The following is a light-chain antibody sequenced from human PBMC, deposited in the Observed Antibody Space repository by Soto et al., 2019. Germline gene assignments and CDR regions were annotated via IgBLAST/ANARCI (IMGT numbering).Light chain of an antibody. CDR2: GAS. J-gene: IGKJ1*01. CDR1: QSVSSN. Sequence: EIVMTQSPGTLSVSPGERATLSCRASQSVSSNLAWYQHKPGQAPRLLIYGASTRTTGVPARFSGSGSGTEFTLTISSLQSEDFAVYYCHQYNNWPRTFGQGTKVEIK. V-gene: IGKV3-15*01. CDR3: HQYNNWPRT.